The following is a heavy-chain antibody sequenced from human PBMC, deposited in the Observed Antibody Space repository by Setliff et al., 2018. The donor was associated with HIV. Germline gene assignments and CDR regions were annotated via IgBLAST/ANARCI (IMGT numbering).Heavy chain of an antibody. V-gene: IGHV4-38-2*01. CDR3: ARPRRVRSRAWYWFDI. J-gene: IGHJ5*02. CDR2: IYQSGSI. CDR1: GYSINSGFS. Sequence: KPSETLSLTCAASGYSINSGFSRAWIRQPPGQGPQWIGSIYQSGSIYYNPSLQSRVTISVDSSKNQFSLNLFSVTAADTVVYYCARPRRVRSRAWYWFDIWGQGTLVTVSS. D-gene: IGHD6-19*01.